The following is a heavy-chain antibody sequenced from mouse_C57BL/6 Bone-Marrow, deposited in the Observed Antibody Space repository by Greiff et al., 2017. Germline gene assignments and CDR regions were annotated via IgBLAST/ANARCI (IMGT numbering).Heavy chain of an antibody. J-gene: IGHJ3*01. V-gene: IGHV14-4*01. Sequence: VQLQQSGAELVRPGASVKLSCTASGFNIKDDYMHWVKQRPEQGLEWIGWIDPANGDTEYASKFQGKATITADTSSNTAYLQLSSLTSEDTAVYYCTTDTTVVAPAYWGQGTLVTVSA. CDR2: IDPANGDT. CDR1: GFNIKDDY. D-gene: IGHD1-1*01. CDR3: TTDTTVVAPAY.